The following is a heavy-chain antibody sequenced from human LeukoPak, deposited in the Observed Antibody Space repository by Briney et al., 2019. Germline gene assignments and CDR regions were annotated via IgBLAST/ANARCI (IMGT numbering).Heavy chain of an antibody. CDR3: ASGIQWTGNNF. V-gene: IGHV4-34*01. CDR1: GGSFSGYY. Sequence: SETLSLTCAVYGGSFSGYYWTWIRQPPGKGLEWIGEINQSGSKNYNPSLKSRVTISIDTSKNQFFLKLTSATAADTAVYYCASGIQWTGNNFWGQGILVTVSS. CDR2: INQSGSK. J-gene: IGHJ4*02. D-gene: IGHD3/OR15-3a*01.